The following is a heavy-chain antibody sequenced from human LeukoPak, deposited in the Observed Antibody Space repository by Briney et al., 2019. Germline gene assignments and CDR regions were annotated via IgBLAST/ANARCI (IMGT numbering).Heavy chain of an antibody. D-gene: IGHD2-15*01. CDR1: GYTFTSYD. Sequence: ASVKVSCKASGYTFTSYDINWVRQATGQGLEWMGWMNPNSGNTGYAQKFQGRVTMTRNTSISTAYMELSSLRSEDTAVYYCARDQRPDCSGGSCYPFFDYWGQGTLVTVSS. J-gene: IGHJ4*02. CDR3: ARDQRPDCSGGSCYPFFDY. CDR2: MNPNSGNT. V-gene: IGHV1-8*01.